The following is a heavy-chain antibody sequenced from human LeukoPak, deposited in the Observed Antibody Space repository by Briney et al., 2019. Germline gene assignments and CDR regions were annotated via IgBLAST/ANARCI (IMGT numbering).Heavy chain of an antibody. D-gene: IGHD2-15*01. V-gene: IGHV3-64*02. J-gene: IGHJ4*02. CDR3: ASGYCSGGSCPLVY. CDR1: GFTFSSYA. CDR2: ISSNGGST. Sequence: GGSLRLSCSASGFTFSSYAMHWVRQAPGKGMEYVSAISSNGGSTYYADSVKGRFTISRDNSKNTLYLQMGSLRAEDMAVYYCASGYCSGGSCPLVYWGQGTLVTVSS.